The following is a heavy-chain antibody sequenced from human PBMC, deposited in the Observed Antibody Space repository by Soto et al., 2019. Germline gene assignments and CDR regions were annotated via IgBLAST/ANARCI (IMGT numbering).Heavy chain of an antibody. D-gene: IGHD3-10*01. Sequence: GGSLRLSCAASGFNFKIYSMNWVRRPPGKGLEWVSSISPDSTHIYYGDSVKGRFTISRDDAENSLYLQMNGLRAEDTAVYYCARDLVTMVPDYWGQGTLVTVSS. V-gene: IGHV3-21*01. J-gene: IGHJ4*02. CDR3: ARDLVTMVPDY. CDR2: ISPDSTHI. CDR1: GFNFKIYS.